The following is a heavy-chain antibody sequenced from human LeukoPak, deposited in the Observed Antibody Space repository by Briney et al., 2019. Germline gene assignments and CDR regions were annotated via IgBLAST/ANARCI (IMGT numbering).Heavy chain of an antibody. CDR3: ARTPARSGWAYYFDY. Sequence: SETLSLTCAVSGDSIRSDRWTWIRQIPGKGLERIGYIYHTATTNYNHSFRTRVTMSLDTSNNQFSLRLTSVTAADTAVYYCARTPARSGWAYYFDYWGQGALVTISS. J-gene: IGHJ4*02. CDR1: GDSIRSDR. CDR2: IYHTATT. V-gene: IGHV4-4*09. D-gene: IGHD6-19*01.